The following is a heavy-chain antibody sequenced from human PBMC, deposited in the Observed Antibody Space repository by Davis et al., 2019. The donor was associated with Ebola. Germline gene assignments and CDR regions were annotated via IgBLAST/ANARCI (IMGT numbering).Heavy chain of an antibody. Sequence: GGSLRLSCAASGFTLNSCAMFWVRQAPGKGLEWVAIMSHDGTNKNYADSVKGRFTISRDNSKNTLYLQMNSLRTEDTAVYYCARGWFYDWGQGTLVTVSS. CDR1: GFTLNSCA. J-gene: IGHJ5*02. V-gene: IGHV3-30-3*01. CDR3: ARGWFYD. CDR2: MSHDGTNK.